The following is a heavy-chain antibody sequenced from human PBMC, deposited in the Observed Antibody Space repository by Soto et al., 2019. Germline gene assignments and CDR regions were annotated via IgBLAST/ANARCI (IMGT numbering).Heavy chain of an antibody. Sequence: SETLSLSCAFYGGSFSVYYWSWIRQPPGKGLEWIGEINHSGSTNYNPSLKSRVTISVDTSKNQFSLNLSSVTAADTAVYYCAPLGYSYGPYYFDYWGQGTLVTVSS. J-gene: IGHJ4*02. V-gene: IGHV4-34*01. CDR1: GGSFSVYY. CDR2: INHSGST. D-gene: IGHD5-18*01. CDR3: APLGYSYGPYYFDY.